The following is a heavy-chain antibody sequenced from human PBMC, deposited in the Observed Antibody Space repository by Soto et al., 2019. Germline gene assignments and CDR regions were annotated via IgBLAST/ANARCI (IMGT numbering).Heavy chain of an antibody. V-gene: IGHV1-69*01. J-gene: IGHJ6*02. D-gene: IGHD4-17*01. CDR1: GGTFSSYA. CDR3: ARSTTVTTFQPPYGMDV. CDR2: IIPIFSTA. Sequence: QVQLVQSGAEVKKPGSSVKVSCKASGGTFSSYAISWVRQAPGQGLAWMGGIIPIFSTANYAQKFQGRVTITADESTSTAYMELSSLRSEDTAVYYCARSTTVTTFQPPYGMDVWGQGTTVTVSS.